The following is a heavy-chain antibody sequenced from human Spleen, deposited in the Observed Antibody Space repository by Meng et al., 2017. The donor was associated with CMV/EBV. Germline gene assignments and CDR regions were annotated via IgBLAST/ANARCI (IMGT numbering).Heavy chain of an antibody. Sequence: GESLKISCVASGFTFSTYGMSWVRQAPGKGLEWVSAISGSGGSTYYADSVKGRFTISRDNSKNTLYLQMNTLRAEDTAVYYCATAIAMAANYWGQGTLVTVSS. J-gene: IGHJ4*02. CDR2: ISGSGGST. D-gene: IGHD6-19*01. V-gene: IGHV3-23*01. CDR3: ATAIAMAANY. CDR1: GFTFSTYG.